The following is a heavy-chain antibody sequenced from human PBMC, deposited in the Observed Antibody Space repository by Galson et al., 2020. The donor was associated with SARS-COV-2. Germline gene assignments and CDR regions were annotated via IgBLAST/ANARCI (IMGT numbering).Heavy chain of an antibody. CDR2: ISSDGSNS. J-gene: IGHJ4*02. CDR3: ARGGEWELPYYFDY. CDR1: GFTFSNYV. Sequence: GGSLRLSCAASGFTFSNYVMHWVRQAPGKGPEWVAVISSDGSNSFYAESLKGRFTISRDNSKSTLYLQMNSLRAEDTAVYYCARGGEWELPYYFDYWGQGTLVTVSS. D-gene: IGHD1-26*01. V-gene: IGHV3-30*04.